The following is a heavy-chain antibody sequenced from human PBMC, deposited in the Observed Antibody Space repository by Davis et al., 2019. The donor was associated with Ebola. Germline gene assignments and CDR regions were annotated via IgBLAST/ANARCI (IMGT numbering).Heavy chain of an antibody. Sequence: SETLSLTCTVSGGSISIYFWSWIRQSPGKGLEWIGYVYNDGSTGYNPSLRSRVTISADTSRRQFSLKLNSVTAADTAVYYCARASLYDFWSGQHDYWGQGTLVTVSS. D-gene: IGHD3-3*01. V-gene: IGHV4-59*01. CDR2: VYNDGST. CDR1: GGSISIYF. CDR3: ARASLYDFWSGQHDY. J-gene: IGHJ4*02.